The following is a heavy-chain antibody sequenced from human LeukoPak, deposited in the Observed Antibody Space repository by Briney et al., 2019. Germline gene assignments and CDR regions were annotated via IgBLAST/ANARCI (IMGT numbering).Heavy chain of an antibody. Sequence: SGPTLVKPTQTLTLTCTFSGFSLSTSGVGLGWIRQPPGKALEWLALIYWNDDKRYSPSLKRRITHTTDPSKNQGVLTMTNWDPVDTATYYCAHKSYYYNSSGYRWYFDLWGRGTLVTVSS. V-gene: IGHV2-5*01. CDR1: GFSLSTSGVG. J-gene: IGHJ2*01. D-gene: IGHD3-22*01. CDR3: AHKSYYYNSSGYRWYFDL. CDR2: IYWNDDK.